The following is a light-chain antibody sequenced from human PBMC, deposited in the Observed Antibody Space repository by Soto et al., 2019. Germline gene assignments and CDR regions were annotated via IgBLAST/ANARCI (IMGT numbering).Light chain of an antibody. CDR2: DAF. CDR1: QSVSSY. Sequence: EIVLTQSPATLSLSPGEGATLSCRASQSVSSYLAWYQQKPGQAPRLLIYDAFNRATGIPARFSGSGSGTDFTLTISSLEPEDFAVYYCQQRSNWPSWTFGQGTKVDIK. V-gene: IGKV3-11*01. CDR3: QQRSNWPSWT. J-gene: IGKJ1*01.